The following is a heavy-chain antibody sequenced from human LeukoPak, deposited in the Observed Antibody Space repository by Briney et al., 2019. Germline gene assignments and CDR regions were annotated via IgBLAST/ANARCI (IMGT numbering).Heavy chain of an antibody. CDR3: ARGHYYDSSGYGYYFDY. D-gene: IGHD3-22*01. CDR2: INHSGST. J-gene: IGHJ4*02. CDR1: GGSISSSYSY. V-gene: IGHV4-39*07. Sequence: SETLSLTCTVSGGSISSSYSYWSWIRQPPGKGLEWIGEINHSGSTNYNPSLKSRVTISVDTSKNQFSLKLSSVTAADTAVYYCARGHYYDSSGYGYYFDYWGQGTLVTVSS.